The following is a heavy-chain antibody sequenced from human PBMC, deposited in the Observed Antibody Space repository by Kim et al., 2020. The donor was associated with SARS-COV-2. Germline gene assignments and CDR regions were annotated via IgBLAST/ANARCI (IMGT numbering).Heavy chain of an antibody. V-gene: IGHV3-48*04. D-gene: IGHD5-12*01. CDR1: GFTFSSYS. J-gene: IGHJ4*02. CDR2: ISSSSSTI. CDR3: AREFSAMVATEGCFDY. Sequence: GGSLRLSCAASGFTFSSYSMNWVRQAPGKGLEWVSYISSSSSTIYYADSVKGRFTISRDNAKNSLYLQMNSLRAEDTAVYYCAREFSAMVATEGCFDYWGQGTLVTVSS.